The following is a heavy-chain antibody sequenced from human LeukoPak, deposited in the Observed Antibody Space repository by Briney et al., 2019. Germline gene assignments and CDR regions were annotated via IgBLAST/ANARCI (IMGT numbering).Heavy chain of an antibody. CDR3: AKDAQRGFDYSNSLDK. CDR2: IWSDGTNR. J-gene: IGHJ4*02. D-gene: IGHD4-11*01. CDR1: GFTSSHYG. Sequence: GGSLRLSCATSGFTSSHYGMHWVRQAPGKGLEWVAVIWSDGTNRYYGDPVKGRFTISRDNFQRTVYLQMNRLRAEDTAVYYCAKDAQRGFDYSNSLDKWGQGTLVTVSS. V-gene: IGHV3-33*06.